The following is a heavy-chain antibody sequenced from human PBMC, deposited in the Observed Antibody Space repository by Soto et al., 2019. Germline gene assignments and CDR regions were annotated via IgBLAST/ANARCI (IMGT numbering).Heavy chain of an antibody. V-gene: IGHV1-69*12. CDR3: ARPGGTVVNPVVDYYYGMDV. CDR2: IIPIFGTA. J-gene: IGHJ6*02. CDR1: GGTFSSYA. Sequence: QVQLVQSGAEVKKPGSSVKVSCKASGGTFSSYAISWVRQAPGQGLEWMGGIIPIFGTANYAQKFQGRVTITADESTSTAYMELSSLRFEDTAVYYCARPGGTVVNPVVDYYYGMDVWGQWTKVTVSS. D-gene: IGHD2-15*01.